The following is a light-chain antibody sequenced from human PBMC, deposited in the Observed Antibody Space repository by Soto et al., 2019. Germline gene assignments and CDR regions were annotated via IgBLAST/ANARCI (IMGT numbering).Light chain of an antibody. CDR3: QKYNIWRT. J-gene: IGKJ1*01. CDR1: QSVSSN. CDR2: GAS. Sequence: EIVMTQSPATLSVSPGERATLSCRASQSVSSNLAWYQQKPGQAPRLLIYGASTRATGIPARFSGSGSGTEFTLTISSLQLEDFAVYYCQKYNIWRTLCQGTKVDIK. V-gene: IGKV3-15*01.